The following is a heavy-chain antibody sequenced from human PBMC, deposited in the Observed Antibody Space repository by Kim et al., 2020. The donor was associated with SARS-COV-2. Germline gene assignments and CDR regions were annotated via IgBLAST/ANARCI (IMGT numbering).Heavy chain of an antibody. CDR2: IGSGRHCT. V-gene: IGHV3-21*01. J-gene: IGHJ4*02. CDR1: GFTFSNYS. CDR3: ARGFYCSGGSCYS. D-gene: IGHD2-15*01. Sequence: GGSLRLSCAASGFTFSNYSMTWVRQAPGKGLEWVSSIGSGRHCTYYADSVKGRFTISRDNAKNSLYLQMNSLRDEDTAVYYCARGFYCSGGSCYSWGQGTLVTVSS.